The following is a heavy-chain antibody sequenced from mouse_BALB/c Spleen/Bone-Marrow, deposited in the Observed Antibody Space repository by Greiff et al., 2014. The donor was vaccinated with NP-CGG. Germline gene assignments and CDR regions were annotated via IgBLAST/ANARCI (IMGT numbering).Heavy chain of an antibody. V-gene: IGHV1-9*01. Sequence: VQGVESGAELMKPGASVKISCKATGYTFSSYWIEWVKQRPGHGLEWIGEILPGSGSTNYNEKFKGKATFTADTSSNTAYMQLSSLTSEDSAVYYCARGIDYYAMDYWGQGTSVTVSS. J-gene: IGHJ4*01. CDR2: ILPGSGST. CDR1: GYTFSSYW. CDR3: ARGIDYYAMDY.